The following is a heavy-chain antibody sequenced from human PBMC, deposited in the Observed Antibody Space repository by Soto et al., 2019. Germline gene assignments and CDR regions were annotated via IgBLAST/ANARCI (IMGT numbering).Heavy chain of an antibody. CDR3: ARGPTEYCSGGSCYRDGAFDI. D-gene: IGHD2-15*01. Sequence: EVQLVESGGGLVQPGGSLRLSCAASGFTFSSYDMHWVRQATGKGLEWVSAIGTAGDTYYPGSVKGRFTISRENANNSVYLQMNSLRAGDTAVYYCARGPTEYCSGGSCYRDGAFDIWGQGTMVTVSS. CDR2: IGTAGDT. V-gene: IGHV3-13*01. J-gene: IGHJ3*02. CDR1: GFTFSSYD.